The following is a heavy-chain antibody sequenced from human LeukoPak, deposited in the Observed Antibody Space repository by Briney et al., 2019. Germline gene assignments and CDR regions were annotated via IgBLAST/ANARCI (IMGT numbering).Heavy chain of an antibody. J-gene: IGHJ4*02. Sequence: GESLKISCKGSGYSFTTYWIGWVRQVPGKGLEWMGIIYPGGSDTRYSPSFQGQVTISADKSISTAYLQWSSLKASDTAMYYCARRLPSAETFDYWGQGTLVTVSS. CDR1: GYSFTTYW. CDR3: ARRLPSAETFDY. V-gene: IGHV5-51*01. D-gene: IGHD2-2*01. CDR2: IYPGGSDT.